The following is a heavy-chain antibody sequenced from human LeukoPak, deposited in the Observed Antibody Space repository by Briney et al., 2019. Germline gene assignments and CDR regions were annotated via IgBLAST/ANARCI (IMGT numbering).Heavy chain of an antibody. CDR3: ARVIRDCGGDCYSRSFDY. D-gene: IGHD2-21*02. J-gene: IGHJ4*02. CDR2: SYYSGST. Sequence: PSETLSLTCTVSGGSINSRPYSWGWIRQPPGKGLEWLGSSYYSGSTYYNPSLKSRVTISVDTSKNQFSLKLSSVTAADTAVYYCARVIRDCGGDCYSRSFDYWGQGTLVTVSS. V-gene: IGHV4-39*07. CDR1: GGSINSRPYS.